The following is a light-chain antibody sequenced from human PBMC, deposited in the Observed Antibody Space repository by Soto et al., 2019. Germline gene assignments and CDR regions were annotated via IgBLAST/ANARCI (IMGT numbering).Light chain of an antibody. CDR2: DVS. Sequence: QSALTQPASVSGSPGQSITISCTGTSSDVGGYNYVSWYQHHPGKAPKLMIYDVSNRPSGVSNRFSGSKSGNTASLTISGLQAEDEADYYCSSYTNNRILVVFGGGTKLTVL. CDR3: SSYTNNRILVV. CDR1: SSDVGGYNY. V-gene: IGLV2-14*03. J-gene: IGLJ2*01.